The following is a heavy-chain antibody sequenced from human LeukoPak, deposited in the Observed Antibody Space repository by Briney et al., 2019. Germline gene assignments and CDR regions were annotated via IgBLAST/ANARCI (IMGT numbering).Heavy chain of an antibody. V-gene: IGHV4-39*07. Sequence: SETLSLTCTVSGGSISNSRYYWDWIRQPPGKGLEWIGSIYYSGSTYYNPSLKSRVTISVDTSKNQFSLKLSSVTAADTAVYYCASGRYSSKPVKGYWFDPWGQGTLVTVSS. CDR2: IYYSGST. D-gene: IGHD6-13*01. J-gene: IGHJ5*02. CDR3: ASGRYSSKPVKGYWFDP. CDR1: GGSISNSRYY.